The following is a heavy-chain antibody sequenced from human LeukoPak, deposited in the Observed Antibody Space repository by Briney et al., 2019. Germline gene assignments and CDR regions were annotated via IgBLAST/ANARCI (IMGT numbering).Heavy chain of an antibody. D-gene: IGHD2-2*02. CDR1: GFTFSSYA. V-gene: IGHV3-30*04. Sequence: GRPLRLSCATSGFTFSSYAFHWVRRAPGKGLEWVATMSFDVNNKYYADSVRGRFTISRDNSKNTLYLQMNSLRAEDTAVYSCARGFCTSTSCYIDYWGQGTLVTVSS. J-gene: IGHJ4*02. CDR2: MSFDVNNK. CDR3: ARGFCTSTSCYIDY.